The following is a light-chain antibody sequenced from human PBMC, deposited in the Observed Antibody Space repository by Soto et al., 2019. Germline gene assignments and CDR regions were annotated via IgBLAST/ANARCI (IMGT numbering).Light chain of an antibody. CDR3: QKYSSVPV. V-gene: IGKV1-27*01. Sequence: IQMTQSPTSLSASVGDRVIITCRASQGIRNFVAWYQQKPGKAPKLLIYAASTLQSGVPSRFSGSGSGTDFILTINSLQPEDVATYSCQKYSSVPVFGPGTKVEIK. CDR1: QGIRNF. J-gene: IGKJ3*01. CDR2: AAS.